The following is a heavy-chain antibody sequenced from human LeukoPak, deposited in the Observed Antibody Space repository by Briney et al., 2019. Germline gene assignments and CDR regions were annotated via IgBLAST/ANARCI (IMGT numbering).Heavy chain of an antibody. CDR2: ISYDGSNK. V-gene: IGHV3-30*01. D-gene: IGHD6-6*01. CDR3: ARDGDGDSSPSFGRFFDY. CDR1: GFTCSGYA. Sequence: GGSLRLSCAASGFTCSGYAMHWVRQAPGKGLEWVAVISYDGSNKYYADSVKGRFTISRDNSKNTLYLQMNSLRAEDTAVYYCARDGDGDSSPSFGRFFDYWGQGTLVTVSS. J-gene: IGHJ4*02.